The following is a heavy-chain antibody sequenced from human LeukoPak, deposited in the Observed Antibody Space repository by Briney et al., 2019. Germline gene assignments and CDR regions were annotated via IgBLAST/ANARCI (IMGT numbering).Heavy chain of an antibody. J-gene: IGHJ4*02. CDR2: IQYDGTQI. V-gene: IGHV3-30*02. CDR1: GLIFSTHG. Sequence: PGGSLRLSCIASGLIFSTHGMHWVRQAPGKGLEWVAFIQYDGTQIQYVNSVKGRFTVSRDNSKSTLYLQMNSLSAEDTAVYYCAKDTIFAVDPFDYWGQGTLVTVSS. CDR3: AKDTIFAVDPFDY. D-gene: IGHD3-3*01.